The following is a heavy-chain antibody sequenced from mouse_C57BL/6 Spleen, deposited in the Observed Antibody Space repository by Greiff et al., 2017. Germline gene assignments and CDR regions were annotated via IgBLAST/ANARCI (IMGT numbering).Heavy chain of an antibody. CDR2: ISSGSSTI. CDR1: GFTFSDYG. J-gene: IGHJ2*01. CDR3: ARRDYYGSSYGSYFDY. Sequence: EVQRVESGGGLVKPGGSLKLSCAASGFTFSDYGMHWVRQAPEKGLEWVAYISSGSSTIYYADTVKGRFTISRDHAKNTLFLQMTSLRSEDTAMYYCARRDYYGSSYGSYFDYWGQGTTLTVSS. D-gene: IGHD1-1*01. V-gene: IGHV5-17*01.